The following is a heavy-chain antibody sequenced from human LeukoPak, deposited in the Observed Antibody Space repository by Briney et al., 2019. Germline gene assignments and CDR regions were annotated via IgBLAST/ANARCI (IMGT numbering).Heavy chain of an antibody. CDR1: GYTFTSYY. CDR2: INPSGGST. D-gene: IGHD6-13*01. V-gene: IGHV1-46*01. CDR3: ARNIAATPAFDY. Sequence: ASVKVSCKASGYTFTSYYMHWVRQAPGQGLEWMGIINPSGGSTSYAQKFQGRVTITADKSTSTAYMELSSLRSEDTAVYYCARNIAATPAFDYWGQGTLVTVSS. J-gene: IGHJ4*02.